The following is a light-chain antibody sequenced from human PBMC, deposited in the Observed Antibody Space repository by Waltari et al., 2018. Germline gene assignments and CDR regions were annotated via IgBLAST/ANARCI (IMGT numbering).Light chain of an antibody. Sequence: QSALTQPPSASGSPGQSVTISCTGTSSDVGGYNYVSWYQQHPGKFPKLVIFEVSKRPAGVPDRFSGSRSGNTASLTVSGLQAEDEADYYGSSYAGSNTYVLFGGGTKLTVL. CDR2: EVS. CDR1: SSDVGGYNY. V-gene: IGLV2-8*01. CDR3: SSYAGSNTYVL. J-gene: IGLJ2*01.